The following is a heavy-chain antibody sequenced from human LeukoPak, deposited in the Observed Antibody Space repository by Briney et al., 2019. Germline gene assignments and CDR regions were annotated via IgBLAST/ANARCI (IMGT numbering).Heavy chain of an antibody. Sequence: GGSLRLSCAASGFTFNNYAMNWVRQAPGKGLEWVSYISISGSTIYYADSVKGRFTISRDNAKNSLYLQMNSLRAEDTAVYYCARDTAAARDDAFDIWGQGTMVTVSS. CDR1: GFTFNNYA. D-gene: IGHD6-13*01. CDR2: ISISGSTI. V-gene: IGHV3-48*03. CDR3: ARDTAAARDDAFDI. J-gene: IGHJ3*02.